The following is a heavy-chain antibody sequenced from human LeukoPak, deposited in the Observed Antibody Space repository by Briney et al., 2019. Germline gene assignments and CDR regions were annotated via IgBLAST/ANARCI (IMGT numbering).Heavy chain of an antibody. J-gene: IGHJ4*02. CDR1: GYTFTGYY. Sequence: GASVKVSCKASGYTFTGYYMHWVRQAPGQGLEWMGWINPNSSGTNYAQKFQGRVTMTRDTSISTAYMELSRLRSDDTAVYYCARLREYYYGSGSYTDYWGQGTLVTVSS. D-gene: IGHD3-10*01. CDR2: INPNSSGT. V-gene: IGHV1-2*02. CDR3: ARLREYYYGSGSYTDY.